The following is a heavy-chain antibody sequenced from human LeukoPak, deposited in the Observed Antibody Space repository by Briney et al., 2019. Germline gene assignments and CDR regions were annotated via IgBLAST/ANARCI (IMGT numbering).Heavy chain of an antibody. CDR2: ISSSGSTI. CDR3: ARETDSTLFDY. J-gene: IGHJ4*02. CDR1: GFTFSSYE. Sequence: PGGSLRLSCAASGFTFSSYEMNWVRQAAGKGLEWVSYISSSGSTIYYADSVKGRFTISRDNARNSLYLQMNSLRAEDTAVYYCARETDSTLFDYWGQGTLVTVSS. V-gene: IGHV3-48*03. D-gene: IGHD2-2*01.